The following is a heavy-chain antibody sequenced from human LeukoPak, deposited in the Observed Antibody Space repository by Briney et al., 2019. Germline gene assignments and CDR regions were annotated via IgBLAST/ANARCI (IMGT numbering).Heavy chain of an antibody. V-gene: IGHV3-53*05. Sequence: PGGSLRLSCAASGFTVSSNYMSWVRQAPGKGLEWVSIIYSGGSTYYADSVKGRFTISRGTSKNTLYLQMNSLRSEDTAVYYCARDLVYYDSSSGFGYWGQGTLVTVSS. J-gene: IGHJ4*02. CDR1: GFTVSSNY. CDR2: IYSGGST. D-gene: IGHD3-22*01. CDR3: ARDLVYYDSSSGFGY.